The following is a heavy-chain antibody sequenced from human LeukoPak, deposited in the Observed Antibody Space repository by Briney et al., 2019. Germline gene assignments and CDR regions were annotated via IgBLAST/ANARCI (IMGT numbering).Heavy chain of an antibody. D-gene: IGHD3-10*01. CDR1: EFTFSTYH. Sequence: GGSLRLSCAASEFTFSTYHLNWVRQAPGKGLEWVAYISSSGRNSHYSDSVKGRFTISRDNTKNSLYLQMNSLRAEDTAVYYCARDGSGSGFDFDYWGQGTLVTVSS. V-gene: IGHV3-48*03. CDR2: ISSSGRNS. J-gene: IGHJ4*02. CDR3: ARDGSGSGFDFDY.